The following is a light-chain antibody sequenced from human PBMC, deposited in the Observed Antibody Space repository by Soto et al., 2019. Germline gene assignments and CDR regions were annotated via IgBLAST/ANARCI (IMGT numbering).Light chain of an antibody. J-gene: IGLJ2*01. V-gene: IGLV1-44*01. CDR3: AAWDDSLKGVV. CDR1: SSNIGGNT. Sequence: QSVLTQPPSASGTPGQRVTISCSGSSSNIGGNTVNWYQQLPGTAPKLLMYTNTQRPSGVPDRFSGSKSGTSASLAISGLQSEDEADYYCAAWDDSLKGVVFGGGTKLTVL. CDR2: TNT.